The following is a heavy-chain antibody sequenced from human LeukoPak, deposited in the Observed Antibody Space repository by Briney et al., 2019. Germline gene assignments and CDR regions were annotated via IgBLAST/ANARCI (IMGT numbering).Heavy chain of an antibody. CDR1: GFTFSGYS. CDR2: LSSDSGYI. J-gene: IGHJ5*02. D-gene: IGHD6-19*01. CDR3: TRSPDRDYSQTGSGRYVT. Sequence: GGSLRLSCVASGFTFSGYSMNGIRQAPGRGLEWVSSLSSDSGYIYYADSVRGRFTASRDNAANSLNLHMTSLRADDTAVYFCTRSPDRDYSQTGSGRYVTWGQGTLVSVSS. V-gene: IGHV3-21*06.